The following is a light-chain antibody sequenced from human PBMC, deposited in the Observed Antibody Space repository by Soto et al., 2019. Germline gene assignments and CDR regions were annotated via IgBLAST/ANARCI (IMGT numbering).Light chain of an antibody. V-gene: IGKV1-5*01. CDR1: QSLSEW. Sequence: DIQMTQTPSTLSASVGDTVTITCRASQSLSEWLAWYQQKPGKAPKLLIYDASSLERGVPSRFSGSGSGTEFTLTISSLQPDDVAIYYCQQYKRYFWTFGQETTVEIK. CDR3: QQYKRYFWT. CDR2: DAS. J-gene: IGKJ1*01.